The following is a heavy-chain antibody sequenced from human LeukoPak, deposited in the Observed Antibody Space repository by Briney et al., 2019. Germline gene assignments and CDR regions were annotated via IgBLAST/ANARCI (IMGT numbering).Heavy chain of an antibody. Sequence: SVKVSCKASGGTFSSYAITWVRQAPGQGLEWMGRIIPIFGTANYAQKFQGRVTITTDESTSTAYMELSTLRSDDTAVYYCARERPPGDSSSWFLEGYFDIWGQGTLVTVSS. D-gene: IGHD6-13*01. CDR2: IIPIFGTA. V-gene: IGHV1-69*05. CDR1: GGTFSSYA. J-gene: IGHJ4*02. CDR3: ARERPPGDSSSWFLEGYFDI.